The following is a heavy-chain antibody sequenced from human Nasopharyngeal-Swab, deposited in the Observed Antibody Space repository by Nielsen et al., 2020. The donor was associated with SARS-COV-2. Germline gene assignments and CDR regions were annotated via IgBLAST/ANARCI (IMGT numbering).Heavy chain of an antibody. J-gene: IGHJ4*02. V-gene: IGHV1-69*10. CDR3: ATWGIGYGENAHATFDS. CDR1: GCTLSKYA. D-gene: IGHD4-17*01. CDR2: IIVNLGMT. Sequence: SVKVSCKVSGCTLSKYATSWVRQAPGQGPEWMGGIIVNLGMTKYAQKFKDSVIINADESTGTAYMELSSLRSEDTAVYYCATWGIGYGENAHATFDSWGQGTQVTVSS.